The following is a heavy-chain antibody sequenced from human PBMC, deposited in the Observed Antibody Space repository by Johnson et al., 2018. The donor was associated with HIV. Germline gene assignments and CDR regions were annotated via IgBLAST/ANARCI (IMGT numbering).Heavy chain of an antibody. V-gene: IGHV3-30*02. CDR2: IPYDGSDK. Sequence: QLVESGGGVVQPGGSLRLSCATSGFSFSSYGMYWVRQAPGKGLEWVSFIPYDGSDKYYKDSVKGRFTISRDNSKNTLYLQMNSLRAEDTAVYYCAKSPLGRLREGAFDIWGQGTMVTVSS. D-gene: IGHD7-27*01. CDR1: GFSFSSYG. CDR3: AKSPLGRLREGAFDI. J-gene: IGHJ3*02.